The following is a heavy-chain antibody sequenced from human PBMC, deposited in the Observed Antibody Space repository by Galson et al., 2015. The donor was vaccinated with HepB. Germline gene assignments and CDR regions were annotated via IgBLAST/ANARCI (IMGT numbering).Heavy chain of an antibody. J-gene: IGHJ6*03. Sequence: SVKVSCKASGYTFTSYYMHWVRQAPGQGLEWMGIINPSGGSTSYAQKFQGRVTMTRDTSTSTVYMELSSLRSEDTAVYYCARGGPIGIAARPSKKRYYYYMDVWGKGTTVTVSS. D-gene: IGHD6-6*01. CDR1: GYTFTSYY. CDR3: ARGGPIGIAARPSKKRYYYYMDV. CDR2: INPSGGST. V-gene: IGHV1-46*01.